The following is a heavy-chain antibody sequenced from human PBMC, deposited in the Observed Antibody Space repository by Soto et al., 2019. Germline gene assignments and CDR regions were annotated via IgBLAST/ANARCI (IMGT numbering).Heavy chain of an antibody. CDR1: GDSVSSNSAA. J-gene: IGHJ5*02. V-gene: IGHV6-1*01. D-gene: IGHD6-13*01. CDR3: ARDQSYSSSWYLNWFDP. Sequence: PSQTLSLTCAISGDSVSSNSAAWNWIRQSPSRGLEWLGRTYYRSKWYNDYAVSVKSRITINPDTSKNRFSLQLNSVTPEDTAVYYCARDQSYSSSWYLNWFDPWGQGTLVTVSS. CDR2: TYYRSKWYN.